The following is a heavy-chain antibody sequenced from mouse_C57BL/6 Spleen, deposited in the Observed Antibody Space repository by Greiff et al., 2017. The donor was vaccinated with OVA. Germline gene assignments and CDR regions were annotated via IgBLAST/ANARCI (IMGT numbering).Heavy chain of an antibody. D-gene: IGHD1-1*01. CDR3: ARRHYGSSSSYAMDY. CDR1: GYTFTSYW. V-gene: IGHV1-69*01. J-gene: IGHJ4*01. CDR2: IDPSDSYT. Sequence: QVQLQQPGAELVMPGASVKLSCKASGYTFTSYWMHWVKQRPGQGLEWIREIDPSDSYTNYNQKFKGKSTLTVDKSSSTAYMQLSSLTSEDSAVYYCARRHYGSSSSYAMDYWGQGTSVTVSS.